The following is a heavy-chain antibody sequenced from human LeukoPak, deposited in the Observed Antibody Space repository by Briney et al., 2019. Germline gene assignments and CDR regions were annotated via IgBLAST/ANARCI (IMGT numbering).Heavy chain of an antibody. CDR3: AKARTGGGAFDAFDI. Sequence: GGSLRLSCAASGFTFSSYGMHWVRQAPGKGLEWVAFIRYDGSNKYYADSLKGRFTISRDNSNNTLYLQMNSLRAEDTTVYYCAKARTGGGAFDAFDIWGQGTMVTVSS. D-gene: IGHD3-16*01. V-gene: IGHV3-30*02. CDR2: IRYDGSNK. CDR1: GFTFSSYG. J-gene: IGHJ3*02.